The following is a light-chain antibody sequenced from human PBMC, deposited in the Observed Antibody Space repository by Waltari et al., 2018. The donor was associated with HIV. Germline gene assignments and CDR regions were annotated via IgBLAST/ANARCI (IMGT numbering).Light chain of an antibody. CDR1: SSEVGGYNY. CDR2: DVT. Sequence: QSALTQPRSVSGSPGQSVTISCTGTSSEVGGYNYVSWYQQHPGKAPLLMIYDVTQRPSGVPDRFSGSKSGNTASLTISGLQAEDEADYYCCSYAGSYTYVFGTGTKVTVL. CDR3: CSYAGSYTYV. V-gene: IGLV2-11*01. J-gene: IGLJ1*01.